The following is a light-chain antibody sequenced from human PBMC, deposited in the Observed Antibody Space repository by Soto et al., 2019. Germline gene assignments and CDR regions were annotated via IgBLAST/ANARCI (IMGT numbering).Light chain of an antibody. V-gene: IGLV2-11*01. CDR3: CSYAGSPYV. CDR1: GSDVGAYNY. CDR2: DVS. Sequence: QSALTQPRSVSGSPGQSVTISCTGTGSDVGAYNYVSWYQQNPGKAPKFIIYDVSKRPSGVPDRFSGSKSGNTASLTITGLQAEDEAEYYCCSYAGSPYVFGTGTKVTVL. J-gene: IGLJ1*01.